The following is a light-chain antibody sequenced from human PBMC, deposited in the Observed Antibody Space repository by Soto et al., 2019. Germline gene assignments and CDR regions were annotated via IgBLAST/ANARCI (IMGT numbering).Light chain of an antibody. J-gene: IGKJ1*01. CDR3: QQYNNWPLS. Sequence: EIVMTQSPATLSVSPGERATLSCRASQSVSSNLAWYQHKPGQAPRLLIYGASTRATDIPARFSGSGSGTEFTLTISRLQSEDFAVYYCQQYNNWPLSVGQGTKVEIK. CDR2: GAS. CDR1: QSVSSN. V-gene: IGKV3D-15*01.